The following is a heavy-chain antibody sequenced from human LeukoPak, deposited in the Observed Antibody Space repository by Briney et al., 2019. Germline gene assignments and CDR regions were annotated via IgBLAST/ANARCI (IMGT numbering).Heavy chain of an antibody. J-gene: IGHJ3*02. V-gene: IGHV3-21*01. Sequence: GGSLRLSCAASGFTFSCYSMNWVRQAPGKWLEWVSSISSSSSYIYYADSVKGRFTISRDNAKNSLYLQMNSLRAEDTAVYYCASLAENDAFDIWGQGTMVTVSS. CDR3: ASLAENDAFDI. CDR1: GFTFSCYS. CDR2: ISSSSSYI.